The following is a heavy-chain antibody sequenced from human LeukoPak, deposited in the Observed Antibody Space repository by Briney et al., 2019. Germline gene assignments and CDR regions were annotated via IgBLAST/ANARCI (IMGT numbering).Heavy chain of an antibody. D-gene: IGHD3-22*01. Sequence: GGSLRLSCAASGFTFSSYSMNWVRQAPGKGLEWVSLISGDGDSTYYPDSVKGRFTISRDNSKNSLYLQMNSLRTEDTALYYCAKDIGADYYYDSSGYFIWGQGTMVTVSS. V-gene: IGHV3-43*02. CDR3: AKDIGADYYYDSSGYFI. CDR1: GFTFSSYS. J-gene: IGHJ3*02. CDR2: ISGDGDST.